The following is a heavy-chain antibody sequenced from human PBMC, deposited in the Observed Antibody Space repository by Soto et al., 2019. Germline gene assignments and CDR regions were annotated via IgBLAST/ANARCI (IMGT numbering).Heavy chain of an antibody. Sequence: QVQLVQSGAEVKKPGSSVKVSCKASGGTFSSYAISWVRQAPGQGLEWMGGIIPIFGTANYAQKFQGRVTITADESTSTAYMELSSLRSDDTAVYYCASSSIAARPGYYGMDVWGQGTTVTVSS. V-gene: IGHV1-69*01. CDR1: GGTFSSYA. D-gene: IGHD6-6*01. CDR3: ASSSIAARPGYYGMDV. J-gene: IGHJ6*02. CDR2: IIPIFGTA.